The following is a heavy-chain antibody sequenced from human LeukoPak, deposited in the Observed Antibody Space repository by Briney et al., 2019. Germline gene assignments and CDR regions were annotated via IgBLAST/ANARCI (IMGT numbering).Heavy chain of an antibody. CDR2: ITHSGTT. D-gene: IGHD6-25*01. Sequence: PSETLSLTCTVSGGFISNSFYNWAWLRHLPGKGLEWIGSITHSGTTYYNTSLKSRVTMYVDTSKNQFSLKVNSVTAADTAVYYCARPRYSSGGFWFDPWGRGTLVTVSS. V-gene: IGHV4-39*01. J-gene: IGHJ5*02. CDR1: GGFISNSFYN. CDR3: ARPRYSSGGFWFDP.